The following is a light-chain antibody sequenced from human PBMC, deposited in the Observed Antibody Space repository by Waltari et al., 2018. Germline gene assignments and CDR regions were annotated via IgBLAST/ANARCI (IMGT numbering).Light chain of an antibody. CDR2: VNSDGSH. CDR3: QTGGHGTWV. V-gene: IGLV4-69*01. CDR1: SGHSSNV. J-gene: IGLJ3*02. Sequence: QLVLTQSPSASASLGASLKLPCTLSSGHSSNVIAWHQQQPEKGPRYLMKVNSDGSHSKGDKIPDRFSGSSSGAEHYLTISSLQSEDEADYYCQTGGHGTWVFGGGTKLTVL.